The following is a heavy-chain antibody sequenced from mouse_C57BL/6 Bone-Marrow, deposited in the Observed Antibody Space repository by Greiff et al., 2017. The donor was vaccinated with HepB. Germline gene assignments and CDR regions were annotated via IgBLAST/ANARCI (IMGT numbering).Heavy chain of an antibody. D-gene: IGHD2-1*01. Sequence: QVQLQQPGAELVMPGASVKLSCKASGYTFTSYWMHWVKQRPGQGLEWIGEIDPSDSYTNYNQKFKGKSTLTVDKSSSTAYMQLSSLTSEDSAVYYCARRWRGKIWFAYWGQGTLVTVSA. CDR1: GYTFTSYW. J-gene: IGHJ3*01. CDR3: ARRWRGKIWFAY. V-gene: IGHV1-69*01. CDR2: IDPSDSYT.